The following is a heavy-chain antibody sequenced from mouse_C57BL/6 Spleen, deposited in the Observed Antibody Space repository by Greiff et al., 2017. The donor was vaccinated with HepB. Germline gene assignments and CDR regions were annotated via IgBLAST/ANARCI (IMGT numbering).Heavy chain of an antibody. J-gene: IGHJ2*01. CDR2: IHPNSGST. CDR3: ARRITTVVAKYFDY. Sequence: QVQLQQPGAELVKPGASVKLSCKASGYTFTSYWMHWVKQRPGQGLEWIGMIHPNSGSTNYNEKFKSKATLTVDKSSSTAYMQLSSLTSEDSAVYYCARRITTVVAKYFDYWGQGTTLTVSS. V-gene: IGHV1-64*01. D-gene: IGHD1-1*01. CDR1: GYTFTSYW.